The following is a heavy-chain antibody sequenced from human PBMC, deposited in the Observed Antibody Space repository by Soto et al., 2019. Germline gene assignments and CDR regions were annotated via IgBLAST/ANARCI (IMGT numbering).Heavy chain of an antibody. CDR1: GGSFSGYY. Sequence: QVQLQQWGAGLLKPSETLSLTCAVYGGSFSGYYWSWIRQPPGKGLEWIGEINHSGSTNYNPSLMSRVTISVDTSENQCALKLSSVTAADTAVYYCARVIKFPASYRYFDYWGQGTLVTVSS. CDR3: ARVIKFPASYRYFDY. J-gene: IGHJ4*02. V-gene: IGHV4-34*01. CDR2: INHSGST. D-gene: IGHD1-26*01.